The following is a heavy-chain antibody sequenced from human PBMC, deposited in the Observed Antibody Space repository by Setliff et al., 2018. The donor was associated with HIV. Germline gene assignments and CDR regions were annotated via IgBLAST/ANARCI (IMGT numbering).Heavy chain of an antibody. J-gene: IGHJ4*02. CDR3: TRGTAVADTNTQPFKY. CDR2: INPKSGDT. V-gene: IGHV1-2*02. D-gene: IGHD6-19*01. CDR1: GYMFTDYY. Sequence: VSCKASGYMFTDYYIHWVRQAPGQGLEWMGWINPKSGDTKYGQSFQGRVTMTRDTSISTAYMNLSGLRSNDTAVYYCTRGTAVADTNTQPFKYWGQGALVTVSS.